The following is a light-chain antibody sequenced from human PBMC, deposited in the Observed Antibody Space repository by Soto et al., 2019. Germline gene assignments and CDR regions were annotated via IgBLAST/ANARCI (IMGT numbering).Light chain of an antibody. CDR1: QSLLRSNGYNY. V-gene: IGKV2-28*01. CDR3: MQALQAPVT. Sequence: EIVMPQSPLSLPVTPGEPASSSCRSRQSLLRSNGYNYLDWYLQKPVQSPQLMIYLGSNRASGVSDRFSGRGSGTDFTLKIGRVEAEDVGVYYCMQALQAPVTFGKGTRL. J-gene: IGKJ5*01. CDR2: LGS.